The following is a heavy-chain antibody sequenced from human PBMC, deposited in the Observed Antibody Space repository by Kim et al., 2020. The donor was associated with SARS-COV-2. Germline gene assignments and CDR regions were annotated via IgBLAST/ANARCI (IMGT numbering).Heavy chain of an antibody. CDR1: GFTFSSYG. V-gene: IGHV3-30*18. Sequence: GGSLRLSCAASGFTFSSYGMHWVRQAPGKGLEWVAVISYDGSNKYYADSVKGRFTISRDNSKNTLYLQMNSLRAEDTAVYYCAKDFTGWLQFLSSLGLPDYWGQGTLVNVSS. CDR2: ISYDGSNK. D-gene: IGHD5-12*01. J-gene: IGHJ4*02. CDR3: AKDFTGWLQFLSSLGLPDY.